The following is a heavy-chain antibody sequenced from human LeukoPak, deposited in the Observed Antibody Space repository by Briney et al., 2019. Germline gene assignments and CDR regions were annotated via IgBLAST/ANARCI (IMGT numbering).Heavy chain of an antibody. J-gene: IGHJ2*01. CDR3: ARAGPLTFGGVTAGWYFDL. D-gene: IGHD3-16*01. CDR1: GGSISSGGYY. Sequence: PSETLSLTCTVSGGSISSGGYYWSWIRQHPGKGLEWIGYIYNSGSTYYNPSLKSRVTISVDTSKNQISLKLSSVTAADTAVYYCARAGPLTFGGVTAGWYFDLWSRGTLVTVSS. V-gene: IGHV4-31*03. CDR2: IYNSGST.